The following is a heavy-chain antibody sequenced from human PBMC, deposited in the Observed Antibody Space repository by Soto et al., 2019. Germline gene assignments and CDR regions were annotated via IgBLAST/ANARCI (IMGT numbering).Heavy chain of an antibody. V-gene: IGHV3-23*01. Sequence: PGGSLRLSCAASGFTFNSYTMNWVRQAPGKGLEWVSGISGSGGATYYADSVKGRFTISRDSSKNTLYLQMNSLRAEDTAVYYWAKSELLLYYFDYWGQGTLVTVSS. CDR2: ISGSGGAT. CDR3: AKSELLLYYFDY. CDR1: GFTFNSYT. J-gene: IGHJ4*02. D-gene: IGHD1-26*01.